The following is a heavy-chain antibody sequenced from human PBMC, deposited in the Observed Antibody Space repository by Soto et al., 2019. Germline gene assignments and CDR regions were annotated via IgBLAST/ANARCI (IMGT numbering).Heavy chain of an antibody. CDR1: GFTFSSYA. CDR3: ARDQGATTLYYHGMDV. J-gene: IGHJ6*02. D-gene: IGHD1-1*01. Sequence: QVQLVESGGGXXXXGRSLRLSCAASGFTFSSYAMHWVRQAPGQGLEWVALISYDGSNKYYADSVKGRFTISRDNSKNTLDLQRNSLRPEVTAVYHCARDQGATTLYYHGMDVWGQGTTVTVSS. V-gene: IGHV3-30-3*01. CDR2: ISYDGSNK.